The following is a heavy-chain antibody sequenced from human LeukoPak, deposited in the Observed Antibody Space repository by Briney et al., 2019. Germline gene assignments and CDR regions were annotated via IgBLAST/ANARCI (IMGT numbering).Heavy chain of an antibody. J-gene: IGHJ4*02. D-gene: IGHD2/OR15-2a*01. Sequence: GGSLRLSCAASGFTFSNYAMSWVRQAPGKGLEWVSVIYSGGSTYYADSVKGRFTISRDNSKNTLYLQMNSLRAEDTAVYYCARDGRLSDFDYWGQGTLVTVSS. V-gene: IGHV3-53*01. CDR2: IYSGGST. CDR3: ARDGRLSDFDY. CDR1: GFTFSNYA.